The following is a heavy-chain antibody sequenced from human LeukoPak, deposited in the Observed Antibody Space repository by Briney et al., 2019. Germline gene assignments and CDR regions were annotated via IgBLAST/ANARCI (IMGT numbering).Heavy chain of an antibody. Sequence: SETLSLTCTVSGGSISSGGYYWSWIRQPPGKGLEWIGYIYHSGSTYYNPSLKSRVTISVDTSNSQFSLKLNSVTAADTAVYYCARASRGYYYFHYWGQGTLVTVSS. V-gene: IGHV4-30-2*01. CDR2: IYHSGST. CDR3: ARASRGYYYFHY. J-gene: IGHJ4*02. D-gene: IGHD2-8*01. CDR1: GGSISSGGYY.